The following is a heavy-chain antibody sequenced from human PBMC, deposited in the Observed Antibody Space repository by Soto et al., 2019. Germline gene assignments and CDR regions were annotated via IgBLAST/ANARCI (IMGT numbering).Heavy chain of an antibody. CDR1: GDSIVSNNW. CDR2: IYHSGTT. V-gene: IGHV4-4*02. J-gene: IGHJ4*02. D-gene: IGHD3-10*01. CDR3: ARAITMIRGVMTYYFDY. Sequence: PSETLSLTCAVSGDSIVSNNWWTWVRQPPGKGLEWIGEIYHSGTTNYNPSLKSRVTISVDKSTNQFSLKLSSVIAADTAVYFCARAITMIRGVMTYYFDYWGRGTLVTVSS.